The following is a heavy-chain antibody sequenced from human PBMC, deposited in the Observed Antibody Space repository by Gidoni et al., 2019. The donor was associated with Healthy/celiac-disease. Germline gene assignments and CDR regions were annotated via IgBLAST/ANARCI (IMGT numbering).Heavy chain of an antibody. V-gene: IGHV3-9*01. D-gene: IGHD2-21*02. Sequence: EVQLVESGGGLVQPGRSLRLSCAASGFTFDDYAMHWVRQAPGKGLEWVSGISWNSGSIGYADSVKGRFTISRDNAKNSLYLQMNSLRAEDTALYYCATQPDCGGDCADAFDIWGQGTMVTVSS. J-gene: IGHJ3*02. CDR2: ISWNSGSI. CDR3: ATQPDCGGDCADAFDI. CDR1: GFTFDDYA.